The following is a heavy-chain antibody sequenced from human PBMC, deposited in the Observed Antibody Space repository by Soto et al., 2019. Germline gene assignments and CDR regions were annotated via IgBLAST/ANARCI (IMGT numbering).Heavy chain of an antibody. J-gene: IGHJ1*01. Sequence: GSLRLSCAASGFTFSSYSMNWVRQAPGKGLEWVSYISSSSSTIYYADSVKGRFTISRDNAKNSLYLQMNSLRDEDTAVYYCAKGVPGIAVAGTGYFQHWGQGTLVTVSS. CDR2: ISSSSSTI. D-gene: IGHD6-19*01. V-gene: IGHV3-48*02. CDR1: GFTFSSYS. CDR3: AKGVPGIAVAGTGYFQH.